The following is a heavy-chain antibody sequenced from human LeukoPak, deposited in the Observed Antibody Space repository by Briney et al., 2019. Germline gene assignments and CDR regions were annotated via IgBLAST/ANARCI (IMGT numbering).Heavy chain of an antibody. CDR1: GFTVSTYY. V-gene: IGHV3-53*01. CDR3: ARGLGYCTSTTCLLPFDY. D-gene: IGHD2-2*01. J-gene: IGHJ4*02. CDR2: IYSGGST. Sequence: GGSLRLSCAASGFTVSTYYMTWVRQAPGKGLECVSVIYSGGSTYYADSVKGRFTVSRDNSKNTLYLQMNSPRAEGTAMYYCARGLGYCTSTTCLLPFDYWGQGTLVTVSS.